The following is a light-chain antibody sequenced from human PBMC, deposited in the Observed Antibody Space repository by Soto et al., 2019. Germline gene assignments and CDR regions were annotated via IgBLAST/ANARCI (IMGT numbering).Light chain of an antibody. J-gene: IGLJ2*01. Sequence: QSALTQPASVSESPGQSITFSCTGTSGDVGSFNRFSWYKQHPGEAPRLIIYEDNKRPSGVSNRFSGSKSGNTASLTISGLQAEDEADYYCCSYAGSNTVVFGGGTKLTVL. V-gene: IGLV2-23*01. CDR3: CSYAGSNTVV. CDR2: EDN. CDR1: SGDVGSFNR.